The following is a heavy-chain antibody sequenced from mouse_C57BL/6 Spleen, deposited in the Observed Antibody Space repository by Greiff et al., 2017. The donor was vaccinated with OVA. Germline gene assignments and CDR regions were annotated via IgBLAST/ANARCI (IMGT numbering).Heavy chain of an antibody. V-gene: IGHV10-3*01. D-gene: IGHD1-1*01. Sequence: EADGGLVQPKGSLKLSCAASGFTFNTYAMHWVRQAPGKGLEWVARIRSKSSNYATYYADSVKDRFTISSDDSQSMLYLQMNNLKTEDTAMYYCVRGAYYGDWFAYWGQGTLVTVSA. J-gene: IGHJ3*01. CDR1: GFTFNTYA. CDR2: IRSKSSNYAT. CDR3: VRGAYYGDWFAY.